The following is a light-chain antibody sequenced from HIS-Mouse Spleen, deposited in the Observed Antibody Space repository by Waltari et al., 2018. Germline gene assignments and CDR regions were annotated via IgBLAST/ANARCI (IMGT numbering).Light chain of an antibody. Sequence: QSALTQPASVSGSPGQSITISCTGTSSDVGSYNLVSWYQQHPGKAPKLMIYEGSKRPSGVSNRFSGSKSGNTASLTISGLQAEDEADYYCQSADSSGTYRVFGGGTKLTVL. CDR3: QSADSSGTYRV. CDR1: SSDVGSYNL. CDR2: EGS. J-gene: IGLJ3*02. V-gene: IGLV2-23*01.